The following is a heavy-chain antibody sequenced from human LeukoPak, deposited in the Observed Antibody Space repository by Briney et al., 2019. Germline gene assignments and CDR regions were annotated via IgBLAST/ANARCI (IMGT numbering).Heavy chain of an antibody. CDR1: GGTFSSYA. Sequence: SVKVSCKASGGTFSSYAISWVRQAPGQGLGWMGRIIPIFGTANYAQKFQGRVTITTDESTSTAYMELSSLRSEDTAVYYCARDGFEYYFDYWGQGTLVTVSS. D-gene: IGHD5-12*01. CDR2: IIPIFGTA. V-gene: IGHV1-69*05. CDR3: ARDGFEYYFDY. J-gene: IGHJ4*02.